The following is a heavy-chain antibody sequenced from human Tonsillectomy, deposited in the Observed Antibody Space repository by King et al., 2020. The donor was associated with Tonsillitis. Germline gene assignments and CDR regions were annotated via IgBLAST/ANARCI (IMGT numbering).Heavy chain of an antibody. D-gene: IGHD3-10*01. V-gene: IGHV1-46*01. CDR2: INPSGGST. J-gene: IGHJ4*02. CDR1: GYTFTSYY. Sequence: QLVQSGAEVKKPGASVKVSCKASGYTFTSYYLHWVRQAPGQGLEWMGIINPSGGSTSYAQKFQGRVTMTRATSTSTVYMELSSLRSEDTAGYYCARDDDYYYGSGSSDYYFDYWGQGTLVTVSS. CDR3: ARDDDYYYGSGSSDYYFDY.